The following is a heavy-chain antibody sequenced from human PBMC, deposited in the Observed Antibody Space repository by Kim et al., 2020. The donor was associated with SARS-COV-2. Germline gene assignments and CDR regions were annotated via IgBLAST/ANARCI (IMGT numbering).Heavy chain of an antibody. J-gene: IGHJ5*02. V-gene: IGHV4-31*03. CDR2: IYYSGST. CDR1: GGSISSGGYY. D-gene: IGHD6-13*01. Sequence: SETLSLTCTVSGGSISSGGYYWSWIRQHPGKGLEWIGYIYYSGSTYYNPSLKSRVTISVDTSKNQFSLKLSSVTAADTAVYYCARGTGAAAGRFDPWGQGTLVTVSS. CDR3: ARGTGAAAGRFDP.